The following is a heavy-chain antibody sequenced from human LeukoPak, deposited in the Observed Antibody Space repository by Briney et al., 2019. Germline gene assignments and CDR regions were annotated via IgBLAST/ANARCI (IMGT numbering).Heavy chain of an antibody. Sequence: PSETLSLTCTVAGGSISGYYWSWIRQPPGKGLEWIGFIYYSVSTKYNPSLKSRVTISVDTSKNQFSLKLTSVTAADTAVYYCARYGSGSYSDDHFQHWGQGTLVTVSS. J-gene: IGHJ1*01. CDR2: IYYSVST. CDR3: ARYGSGSYSDDHFQH. V-gene: IGHV4-59*08. D-gene: IGHD3-10*01. CDR1: GGSISGYY.